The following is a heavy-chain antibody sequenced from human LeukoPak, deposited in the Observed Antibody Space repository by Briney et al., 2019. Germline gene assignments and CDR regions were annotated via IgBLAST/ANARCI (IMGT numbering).Heavy chain of an antibody. D-gene: IGHD3-22*01. CDR3: AKGPQTYYYDRRLWGPRRVENDAFDI. V-gene: IGHV3-23*01. Sequence: GGSLRLSCAASGFTFSTYAMSWVRQAPGKGLEWVSAISGSGGSTYYADSVKGRFTISRDNSKNTLYLQMNSLRAEDTAVYYCAKGPQTYYYDRRLWGPRRVENDAFDIWGQGTMVTVSS. J-gene: IGHJ3*02. CDR2: ISGSGGST. CDR1: GFTFSTYA.